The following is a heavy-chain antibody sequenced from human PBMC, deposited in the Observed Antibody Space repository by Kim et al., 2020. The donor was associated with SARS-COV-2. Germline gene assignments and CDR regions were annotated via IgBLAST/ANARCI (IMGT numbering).Heavy chain of an antibody. CDR2: MNPNSGNT. CDR3: ARYTQDVYSSSWGRTNWFDT. CDR1: GYTFTSYD. Sequence: ASVKVSCKASGYTFTSYDINWVRQATGQGLEWMGWMNPNSGNTGYAQKFQGRVTMTRNTSISTAYMELSSLRSEDTAVCYCARYTQDVYSSSWGRTNWFDTWGQGTLVTVSS. D-gene: IGHD6-13*01. V-gene: IGHV1-8*01. J-gene: IGHJ5*02.